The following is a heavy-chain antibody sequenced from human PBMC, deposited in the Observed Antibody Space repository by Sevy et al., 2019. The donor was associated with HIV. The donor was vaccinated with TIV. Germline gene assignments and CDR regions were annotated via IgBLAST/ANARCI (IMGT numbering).Heavy chain of an antibody. Sequence: SETLSLTCTVSGGSISSGGYYWSWIRQHPGKGLEWIGYIYYSGSTYYNPSLKSRVTISVDTSKNQFSLKLSSVTAADTAVYYCARHDTMIVVVIGGGFDYWGQGTLVTVSS. CDR2: IYYSGST. CDR1: GGSISSGGYY. CDR3: ARHDTMIVVVIGGGFDY. J-gene: IGHJ4*02. V-gene: IGHV4-31*03. D-gene: IGHD3-22*01.